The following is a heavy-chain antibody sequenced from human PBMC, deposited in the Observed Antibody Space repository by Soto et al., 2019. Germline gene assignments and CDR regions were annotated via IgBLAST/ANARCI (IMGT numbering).Heavy chain of an antibody. CDR2: MYNSGST. Sequence: SETLSLTCTVSGGSISSYYWSWIRQPPGKGLEWMGYMYNSGSTKYNPSLKSRVTISVDTSKNQFSLKLSSVTAADTAGYYCAQMMSGMRWSDAWGQGTPVTVSS. D-gene: IGHD6-13*01. CDR1: GGSISSYY. CDR3: AQMMSGMRWSDA. V-gene: IGHV4-59*01. J-gene: IGHJ5*02.